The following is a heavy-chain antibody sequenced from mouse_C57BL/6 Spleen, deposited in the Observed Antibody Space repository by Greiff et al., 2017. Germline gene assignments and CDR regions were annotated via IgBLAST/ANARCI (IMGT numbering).Heavy chain of an antibody. CDR1: GYTFTNYW. Sequence: VKLQESGAELVRPGTSVKMSCKASGYTFTNYWIGWAKQRPGHGLEWIGDIYPGGGYTNYNEKFKGKATLTADKSSSTAYMQFSSLTSEDSAIYYCARSYYYGSSLYYAMDYWGQGTSVTVSS. D-gene: IGHD1-1*01. J-gene: IGHJ4*01. V-gene: IGHV1-63*01. CDR2: IYPGGGYT. CDR3: ARSYYYGSSLYYAMDY.